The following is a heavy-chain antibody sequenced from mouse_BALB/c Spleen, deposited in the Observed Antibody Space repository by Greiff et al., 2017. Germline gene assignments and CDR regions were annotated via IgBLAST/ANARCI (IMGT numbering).Heavy chain of an antibody. V-gene: IGHV1-14*01. D-gene: IGHD5-1-1*01. CDR1: GYTFTSYV. CDR3: GRGGGNSAMDY. Sequence: EVQLLQSGPELVKPGASVKMSCKASGYTFTSYVMHWVKQKPGQGLEWIGNINAYNDGTKYNEKFKGKATLTSDKSSSTSYMQLSSLTSEDSAVYYCGRGGGNSAMDYWGQGTSVTVSA. CDR2: INAYNDGT. J-gene: IGHJ4*01.